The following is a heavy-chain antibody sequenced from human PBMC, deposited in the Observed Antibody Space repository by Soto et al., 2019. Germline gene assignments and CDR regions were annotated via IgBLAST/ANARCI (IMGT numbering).Heavy chain of an antibody. CDR1: GFTFSSYA. V-gene: IGHV3-30-3*01. Sequence: QVQLVESGGGVVQPGRSLRLSCAASGFTFSSYAMHWVRQAPGKGLEWVAVISYDGSNKYYADSVKGRFTISRDNSQNTRYLQMNSLGAEEAAVYYCAKDPQVRVRSVYPAYWGQGTLVTVSS. CDR2: ISYDGSNK. CDR3: AKDPQVRVRSVYPAY. J-gene: IGHJ4*02. D-gene: IGHD2-15*01.